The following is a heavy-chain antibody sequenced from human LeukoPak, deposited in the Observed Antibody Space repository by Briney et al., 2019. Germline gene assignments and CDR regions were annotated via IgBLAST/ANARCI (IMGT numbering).Heavy chain of an antibody. CDR1: GFTFINSA. CDR3: ARDYYGSGSYWWFDP. CDR2: IVVGTGNT. V-gene: IGHV1-58*02. D-gene: IGHD3-10*01. J-gene: IGHJ5*02. Sequence: ASVKVSCKASGFTFINSAMQWVRQARGQRLEWIGWIVVGTGNTNYAQKLQGRVTMTTDTSTSTAYMELRSLRSDDTAVYYCARDYYGSGSYWWFDPWGQGTLVTVSS.